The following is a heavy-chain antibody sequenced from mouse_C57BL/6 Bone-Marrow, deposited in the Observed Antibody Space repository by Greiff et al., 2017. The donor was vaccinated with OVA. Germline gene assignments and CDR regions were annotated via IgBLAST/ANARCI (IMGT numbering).Heavy chain of an antibody. CDR1: GYTFTSYW. J-gene: IGHJ3*01. Sequence: QVQLQQSGAELVRPGSSVKLSCKASGYTFTSYWMHWVKQRPIQGLEWIGNIDPSDSETHYNQKFKDKATLTVDKSSSTAYMQLSSLTSEDSAVYYCARGNFWVKAWFAYWGQGTLVTVSA. CDR2: IDPSDSET. D-gene: IGHD2-2*01. V-gene: IGHV1-52*01. CDR3: ARGNFWVKAWFAY.